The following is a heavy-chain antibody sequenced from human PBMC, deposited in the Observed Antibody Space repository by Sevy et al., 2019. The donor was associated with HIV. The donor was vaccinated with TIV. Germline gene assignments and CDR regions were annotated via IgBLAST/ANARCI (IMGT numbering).Heavy chain of an antibody. CDR1: GGTFSSYA. V-gene: IGHV1-69*06. CDR3: ARDFYYDSSGYYSHDAFDI. J-gene: IGHJ3*02. D-gene: IGHD3-22*01. CDR2: IIPIFGTA. Sequence: ASVKVSCKASGGTFSSYAISWVRQAPGQGLEWMGGIIPIFGTANYAQKFQGRVTITADKSTSTAYMELSSLRSEDTAVYYCARDFYYDSSGYYSHDAFDIWGQGTMATVSS.